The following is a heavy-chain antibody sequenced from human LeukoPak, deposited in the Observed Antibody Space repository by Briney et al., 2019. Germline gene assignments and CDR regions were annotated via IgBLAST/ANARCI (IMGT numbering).Heavy chain of an antibody. D-gene: IGHD2-2*01. CDR1: GFTFSTSW. CDR2: ITSDGIST. V-gene: IGHV3-74*01. J-gene: IGHJ4*02. Sequence: GGSLRLSCAASGFTFSTSWMHWVRQAPGKGLVWVSRITSDGISTTYADSVKGRFTISRDNAKNTLYLQMNSLRDEDTAVYYCARDLCSSTSCYGDYWGQGTLVTVSS. CDR3: ARDLCSSTSCYGDY.